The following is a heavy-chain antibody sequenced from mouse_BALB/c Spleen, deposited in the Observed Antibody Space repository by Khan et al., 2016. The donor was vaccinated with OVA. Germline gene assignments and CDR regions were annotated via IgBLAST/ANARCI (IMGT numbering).Heavy chain of an antibody. CDR3: AKHLILYPYYVDY. V-gene: IGHV2-6-5*01. Sequence: QVQLKQSGPGLVAPSQSLSITCTVSGFSLTDYGVSWIRQPPGKGLEWLGVIGGGGITSNNSVLKSRLSISKDNSKSQVFLKMNSLQTDDTAMYYCAKHLILYPYYVDYWGQGTTLTVSS. J-gene: IGHJ2*01. D-gene: IGHD1-1*01. CDR1: GFSLTDYG. CDR2: IGGGGIT.